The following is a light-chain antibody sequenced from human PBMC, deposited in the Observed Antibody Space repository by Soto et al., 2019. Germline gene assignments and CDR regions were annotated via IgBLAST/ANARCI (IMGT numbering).Light chain of an antibody. Sequence: SYELTQPPSVSVSPGQTANITCSGDKLGDKYASWYQQKPGQSPVLVIYQDFRRPSGIPERFSGSNSGDTATLTISGTQAMDDAEYYCLVWASSSVVSGGGTKVTVL. CDR2: QDF. J-gene: IGLJ2*01. CDR3: LVWASSSVV. CDR1: KLGDKY. V-gene: IGLV3-1*01.